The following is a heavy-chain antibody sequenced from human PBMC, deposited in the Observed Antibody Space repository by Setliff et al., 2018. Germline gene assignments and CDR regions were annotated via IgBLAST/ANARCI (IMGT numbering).Heavy chain of an antibody. CDR2: INYTGNT. J-gene: IGHJ3*02. CDR1: GGSISSSSYY. V-gene: IGHV4-39*01. CDR3: ARLPGYCIGGTCSGYYTFDI. D-gene: IGHD2-15*01. Sequence: SETLSLTCTVSGGSISSSSYYWGWLRQPPGKGLEWIGSINYTGNTYYNPSLESRATISVDTSKNQFSLNLRSVTAAGTAVFYCARLPGYCIGGTCSGYYTFDIWGQGTMVTVSS.